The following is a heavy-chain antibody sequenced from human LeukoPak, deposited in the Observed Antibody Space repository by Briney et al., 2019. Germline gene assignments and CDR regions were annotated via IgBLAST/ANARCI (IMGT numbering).Heavy chain of an antibody. J-gene: IGHJ6*02. CDR2: ISWNSGSI. Sequence: GGSLRLSCAASGFTFDDYAMLWVRQAPGKGLEWVSGISWNSGSIGYADSVKGRFTISRDNAKNSLYLQMNSLRAEDTALYYCAKDNLGGSYYYYGMDVWGQGTTVTVSS. CDR3: AKDNLGGSYYYYGMDV. V-gene: IGHV3-9*01. CDR1: GFTFDDYA. D-gene: IGHD1-26*01.